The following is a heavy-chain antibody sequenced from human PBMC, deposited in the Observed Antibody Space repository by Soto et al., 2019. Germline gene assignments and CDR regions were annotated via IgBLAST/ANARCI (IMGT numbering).Heavy chain of an antibody. D-gene: IGHD1-26*01. V-gene: IGHV1-18*01. CDR2: ISAYNGNT. CDR3: ARDLPPGLVDH. Sequence: QVQLVQSGAEVKKPGASVKVSCKASGYTFTSYGISWVRQAPGQGLEWMGWISAYNGNTKYAQKLQGRVTVTTATSTSTAYMELRSLTSDDTAVYYCARDLPPGLVDHWGQGTLVTVSS. CDR1: GYTFTSYG. J-gene: IGHJ4*02.